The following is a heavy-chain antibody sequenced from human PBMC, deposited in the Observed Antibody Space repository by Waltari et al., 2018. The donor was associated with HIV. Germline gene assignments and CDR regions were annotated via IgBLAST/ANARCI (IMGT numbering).Heavy chain of an antibody. Sequence: QVQLQESGPGLVKPSETLSLTCAVSGYSISSGYYWGWIRPPPGKGLEWVGSIYHSGSTYYNPSLKSRVTISVDTSKNQFSLKLSSVTAADTAVYYCARQIQCSGGSCHDAYFDYWGQGTLVTVSS. CDR1: GYSISSGYY. V-gene: IGHV4-38-2*01. CDR2: IYHSGST. D-gene: IGHD2-15*01. J-gene: IGHJ4*02. CDR3: ARQIQCSGGSCHDAYFDY.